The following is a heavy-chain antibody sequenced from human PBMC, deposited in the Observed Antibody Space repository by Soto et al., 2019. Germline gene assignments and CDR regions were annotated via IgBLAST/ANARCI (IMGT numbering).Heavy chain of an antibody. CDR3: ARSDTAMAPYYFDY. CDR2: IYYSGST. CDR1: GGSISSYY. J-gene: IGHJ4*02. Sequence: PSETLSLTCTVSGGSISSYYWSWIRQPPGKGLEWIGYIYYSGSTNYNPSLKSRVTISVDTSKYQFSLKLSSVTAADTAVYDCARSDTAMAPYYFDYWGQGTLVTVST. V-gene: IGHV4-59*08. D-gene: IGHD5-18*01.